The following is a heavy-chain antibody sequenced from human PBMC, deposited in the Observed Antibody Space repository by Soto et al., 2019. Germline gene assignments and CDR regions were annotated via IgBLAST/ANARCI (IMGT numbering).Heavy chain of an antibody. CDR2: IGHLENT. CDR3: ARVMAAMQNWLDP. CDR1: GGSITHGGFS. V-gene: IGHV4-30-2*06. D-gene: IGHD2-2*01. Sequence: QLRLQESGSGVVRTSETLSLTCTVSGGSITHGGFSWSWIRQSPGKGLEWIGYIGHLENTYFHPTFKSRLTMSIDRSKNQFSLNLSSVTAADRAVYYCARVMAAMQNWLDPWGQGTLVTVSP. J-gene: IGHJ5*02.